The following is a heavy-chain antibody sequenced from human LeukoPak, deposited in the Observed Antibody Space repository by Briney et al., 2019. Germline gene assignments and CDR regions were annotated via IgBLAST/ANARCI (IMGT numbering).Heavy chain of an antibody. CDR1: GFTFSSYE. Sequence: GGSLRLSCAASGFTFSSYEMNWVRQAPGKGLEWVSYISSSGSTIYYADSVKGRFTISRDNAKNSLYLQMNSLRAEDTAVYYCARDLGVAVRGERVPFDYRGQGTLVTVSS. D-gene: IGHD3-10*01. V-gene: IGHV3-48*03. J-gene: IGHJ4*02. CDR2: ISSSGSTI. CDR3: ARDLGVAVRGERVPFDY.